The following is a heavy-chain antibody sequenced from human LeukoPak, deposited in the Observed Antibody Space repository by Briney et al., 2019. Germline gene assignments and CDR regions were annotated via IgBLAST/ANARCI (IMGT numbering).Heavy chain of an antibody. CDR3: AKDRETTSSGTIDY. J-gene: IGHJ4*02. V-gene: IGHV3-30*02. Sequence: GASLRLSCAASGFTFNNYGVRSVRQAPGKGLEWVAFISEDGSNEKYADSVKGRFTISRDNSNKTLSMQMNSLRVEDTGVYYCAKDRETTSSGTIDYWGQGTRVTVSS. D-gene: IGHD6-13*01. CDR2: ISEDGSNE. CDR1: GFTFNNYG.